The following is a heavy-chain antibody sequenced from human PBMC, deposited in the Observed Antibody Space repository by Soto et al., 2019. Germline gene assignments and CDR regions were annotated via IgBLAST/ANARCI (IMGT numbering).Heavy chain of an antibody. CDR1: GFTVSSYA. J-gene: IGHJ5*02. V-gene: IGHV3-30-3*01. D-gene: IGHD4-17*01. CDR2: ISYDGSNK. CDR3: ARGAVTYNNWFDP. Sequence: QVQLVESGGGVVQPGRSLRLSCEASGFTVSSYAMHLVRQARGKGLEWVAVISYDGSNKYYADSVKGRFTISRDNSKNTLYLQMNSLRAEDTAVYYCARGAVTYNNWFDPWGQGTLVTVSS.